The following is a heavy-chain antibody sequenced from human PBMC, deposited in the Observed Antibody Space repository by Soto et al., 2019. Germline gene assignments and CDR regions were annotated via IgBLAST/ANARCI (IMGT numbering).Heavy chain of an antibody. CDR2: ISNSGST. Sequence: TLSLTCTVSGGSVTSDEDYWTWIRQSPGKGLEWIGYISNSGSTGYNPSLKTRLSMSVDRSKNQFTLRLTSVTAADTAVYFCATESGSTYGYFDHWGQGTQVTV. D-gene: IGHD5-18*01. J-gene: IGHJ4*02. CDR1: GGSVTSDEDY. V-gene: IGHV4-30-4*01. CDR3: ATESGSTYGYFDH.